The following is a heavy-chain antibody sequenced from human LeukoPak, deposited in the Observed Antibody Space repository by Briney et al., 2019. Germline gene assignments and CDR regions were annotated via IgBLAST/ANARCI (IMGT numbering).Heavy chain of an antibody. CDR1: GGSISSGGYY. CDR2: IYHSGST. Sequence: PSQTLPLTCTVSGGSISSGGYYWSWIRQPPGKGLECIGYIYHSGSTYYNPSLKSRVTISVDRSKNQFSLKLSSVTAADTAVYYCARVLRLPGDDAFDIWGQGTMVTVSS. V-gene: IGHV4-30-2*01. D-gene: IGHD2-21*02. CDR3: ARVLRLPGDDAFDI. J-gene: IGHJ3*02.